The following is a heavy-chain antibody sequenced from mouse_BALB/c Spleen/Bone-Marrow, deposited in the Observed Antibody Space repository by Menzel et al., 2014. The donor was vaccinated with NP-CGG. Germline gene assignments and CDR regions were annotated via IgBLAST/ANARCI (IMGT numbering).Heavy chain of an antibody. J-gene: IGHJ3*01. CDR2: INNGGTYT. CDR3: ALNWDSAY. V-gene: IGHV5-6*01. Sequence: EVHLVESGGDLVKPGGSLKLSCAASGFTFSSYGMSWVRQTPDKRLEWVATINNGGTYTYYPDSVKGRFTISRDNAKNPLYLQMSSLKSEDTAMYYCALNWDSAYWDQGTLVTVSA. D-gene: IGHD4-1*02. CDR1: GFTFSSYG.